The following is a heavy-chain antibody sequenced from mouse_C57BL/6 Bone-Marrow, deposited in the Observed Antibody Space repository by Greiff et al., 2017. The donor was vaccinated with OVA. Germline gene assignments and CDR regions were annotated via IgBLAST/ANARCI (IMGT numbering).Heavy chain of an antibody. CDR1: GFNFKDYY. V-gene: IGHV14-2*01. J-gene: IGHJ2*01. Sequence: EVQLQQSGAELVKPGDSVKLSCTASGFNFKDYYMHWVKQRTEQGLEWIGRIDPDDGETKYAPKFQGKAIMTADTPSKTDCLQPSSLTTEDTAIYYCAVTYYGSSDYFWGEGTPRTVSS. CDR2: IDPDDGET. CDR3: AVTYYGSSDYF. D-gene: IGHD1-1*01.